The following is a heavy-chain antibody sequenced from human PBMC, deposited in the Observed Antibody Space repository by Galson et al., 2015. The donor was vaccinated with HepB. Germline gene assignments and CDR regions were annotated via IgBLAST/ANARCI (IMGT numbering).Heavy chain of an antibody. V-gene: IGHV6-1*01. Sequence: CAISGDSVSSNSAAWNWTRQSPSRGLEWLGRTYYRSKWYNDYAVSVKSRITINPDTSKNQFSLQLNSVTPEDTAVYYCARALPMVRGAPARYYYYGMDVWGQGTTVTVSS. D-gene: IGHD3-10*01. CDR2: TYYRSKWYN. CDR1: GDSVSSNSAA. CDR3: ARALPMVRGAPARYYYYGMDV. J-gene: IGHJ6*02.